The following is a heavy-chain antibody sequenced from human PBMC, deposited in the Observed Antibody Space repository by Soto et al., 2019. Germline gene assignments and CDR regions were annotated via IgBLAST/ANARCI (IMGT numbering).Heavy chain of an antibody. D-gene: IGHD3-16*01. Sequence: LSLTCAVYGGSLSGYYWSWIRQPPGKGLEWIGEIKHSGSTNYNPSLKSRVTISVDTSKNQFSLKLSSVTAADTAVYYCARTGMATVGWFDPWGQGTLVTVSS. CDR1: GGSLSGYY. V-gene: IGHV4-34*01. J-gene: IGHJ5*02. CDR3: ARTGMATVGWFDP. CDR2: IKHSGST.